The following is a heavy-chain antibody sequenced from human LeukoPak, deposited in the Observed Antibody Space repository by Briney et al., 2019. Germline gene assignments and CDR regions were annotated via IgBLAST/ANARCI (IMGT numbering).Heavy chain of an antibody. Sequence: SVKVSCKASGGTFSDYGISWVRQAPGQGLEWMGGIIPIFGTANYAQKFQGRVTITADESTSTAYMELSNLRSEDTAVYYCAKRAGDDYNLGGYFDYWGQGTLVTVSS. J-gene: IGHJ4*02. V-gene: IGHV1-69*13. CDR3: AKRAGDDYNLGGYFDY. CDR1: GGTFSDYG. D-gene: IGHD5-24*01. CDR2: IIPIFGTA.